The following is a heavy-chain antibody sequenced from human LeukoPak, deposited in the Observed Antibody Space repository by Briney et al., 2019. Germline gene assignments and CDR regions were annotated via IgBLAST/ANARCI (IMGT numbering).Heavy chain of an antibody. Sequence: GGSLRLSCAASGFTFSSYAMHWVRQAPGKGLEWVAVISYDGSNEYYADSVKGRFTISRDNSKNTLYLQMNSLRAEDTAVYYCARDIAVARGYYYYGMDVWGKGTTVTVSS. V-gene: IGHV3-30*04. J-gene: IGHJ6*04. CDR1: GFTFSSYA. CDR2: ISYDGSNE. CDR3: ARDIAVARGYYYYGMDV. D-gene: IGHD6-19*01.